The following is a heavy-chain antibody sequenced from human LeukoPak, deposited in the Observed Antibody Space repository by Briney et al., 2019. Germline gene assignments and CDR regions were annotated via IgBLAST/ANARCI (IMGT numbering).Heavy chain of an antibody. CDR2: ISGSGGST. CDR1: GFTFSSYA. D-gene: IGHD5-12*01. V-gene: IGHV3-23*01. J-gene: IGHJ4*02. CDR3: TRDDRRIVAYYY. Sequence: PGGSLRLSCAASGFTFSSYAMSWVRQAPGKGLEWVSAISGSGGSTYYADSVKGRFTISRDNSKNSLYLQMNSLRAEDTAVYYCTRDDRRIVAYYYWGQGTLVTVSS.